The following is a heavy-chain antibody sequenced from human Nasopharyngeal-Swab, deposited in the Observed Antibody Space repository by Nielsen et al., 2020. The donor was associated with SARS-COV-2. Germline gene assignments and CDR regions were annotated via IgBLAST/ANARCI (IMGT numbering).Heavy chain of an antibody. J-gene: IGHJ5*02. CDR2: LGVVGGPT. CDR3: AREGRDGAVSS. V-gene: IGHV3-23*01. CDR1: GFSFTTHA. D-gene: IGHD5-24*01. Sequence: GRSLRLSCAASGFSFTTHAMTWIRQAPGKGLEWVSSLGVVGGPTYYADSVRGRFTVSRDNAKNSLFLQMNSLRAEDTAVYFCAREGRDGAVSSWGQGTLVTVSS.